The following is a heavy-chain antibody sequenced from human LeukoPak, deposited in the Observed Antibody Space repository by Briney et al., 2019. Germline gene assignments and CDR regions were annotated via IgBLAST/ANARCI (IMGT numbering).Heavy chain of an antibody. D-gene: IGHD5-24*01. CDR2: ISSSSNYI. CDR1: EVTFSSYS. V-gene: IGHV3-21*01. CDR3: AREMAAGTFDY. J-gene: IGHJ4*02. Sequence: GGSLRLSCAVSEVTFSSYSMNWVRQAPGKGLEWVSSISSSSNYIYYADSMKGRFTISRDNAKNSLYLQMNSLRAEDTAVYFCAREMAAGTFDYWGQGALVTVSS.